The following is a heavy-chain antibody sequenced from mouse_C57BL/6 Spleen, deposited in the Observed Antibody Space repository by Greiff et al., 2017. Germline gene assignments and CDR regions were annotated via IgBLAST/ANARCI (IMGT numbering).Heavy chain of an antibody. J-gene: IGHJ3*01. V-gene: IGHV14-1*01. CDR1: GFNIKDYY. CDR3: TTPMIYYDYDGFAY. D-gene: IGHD2-4*01. Sequence: EVKLQESGAELVRPGASVKLSCTASGFNIKDYYMHWVKQRPEQGLEWIGRIDPEDGDTEYAPQFQGKATMTADTSSNTAYLQLSSLTSEDTAVYYCTTPMIYYDYDGFAYWGQGTLVTVSA. CDR2: IDPEDGDT.